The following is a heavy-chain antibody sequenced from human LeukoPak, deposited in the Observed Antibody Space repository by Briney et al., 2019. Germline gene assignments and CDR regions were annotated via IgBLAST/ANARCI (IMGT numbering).Heavy chain of an antibody. CDR1: GFTFSSYW. V-gene: IGHV3-74*01. Sequence: GGSLRLSCAASGFTFSSYWMHWVRQAPGKRLVWVSRINSDGSSTSYADSVKGRFTISRDNAKNTLYLQMNSLRAEDTAVYYCARDEVGVIDYWGQGTLVTVSS. D-gene: IGHD3-16*02. CDR3: ARDEVGVIDY. J-gene: IGHJ4*02. CDR2: INSDGSST.